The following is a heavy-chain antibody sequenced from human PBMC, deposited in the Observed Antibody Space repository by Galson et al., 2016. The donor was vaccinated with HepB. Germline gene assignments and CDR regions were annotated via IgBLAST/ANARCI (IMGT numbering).Heavy chain of an antibody. CDR3: TRGYMQTGMNV. Sequence: CAISWDSVTSDETMWNWIRQSPSRGLEWLGRTYYRSQWFSEYAMSVKGRITVTADTSGNQFSLQLDSVTPDDTAAYFCTRGYMQTGMNVWGQGTTVTVSS. V-gene: IGHV6-1*01. J-gene: IGHJ6*02. CDR2: TYYRSQWFS. D-gene: IGHD5-18*01. CDR1: WDSVTSDETM.